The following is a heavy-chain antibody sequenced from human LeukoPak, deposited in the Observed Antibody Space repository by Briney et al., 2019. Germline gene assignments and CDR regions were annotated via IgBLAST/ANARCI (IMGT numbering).Heavy chain of an antibody. CDR2: IYYSGST. V-gene: IGHV4-59*01. Sequence: SETLSLTCTVSGGSISSYYWSWIRQPPGKGLEWIGDIYYSGSTNYNPSLKSRVTISVDTSKNQFSLKLSSVTAADTAVYYCARAGDCSGGSCYSDYNWFDPWGQGTLVTVS. CDR3: ARAGDCSGGSCYSDYNWFDP. J-gene: IGHJ5*02. D-gene: IGHD2-15*01. CDR1: GGSISSYY.